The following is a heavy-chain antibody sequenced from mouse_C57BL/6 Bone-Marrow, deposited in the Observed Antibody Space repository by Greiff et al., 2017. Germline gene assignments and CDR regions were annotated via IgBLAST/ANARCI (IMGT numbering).Heavy chain of an antibody. J-gene: IGHJ4*01. V-gene: IGHV5-4*03. CDR2: ISDGGSYT. CDR3: ARGDAMDY. CDR1: GFTFSNYA. Sequence: EVKLVESGGGLVKPGGSLKLSCEASGFTFSNYAMSWVRQTPEKRLEWVATISDGGSYTYYPDNVKGRFTISRDNAKNNLYLQMSHLKSEDTAMYYCARGDAMDYWCQGTSVTVSS.